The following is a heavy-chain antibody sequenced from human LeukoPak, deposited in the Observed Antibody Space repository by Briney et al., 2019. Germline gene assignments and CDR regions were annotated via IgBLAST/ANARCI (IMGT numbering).Heavy chain of an antibody. V-gene: IGHV4-4*02. Sequence: SGTLPLTCAVSGGSISSSNWWSWVRQPPGKGLEWIGVIYHSGSTNYNPSLKSRVTISVDKSKNQFSLKLSSVTAADTAVYYCARLYCSGGSCYAEYYFDYWGQGTLVAVSS. CDR1: GGSISSSNW. CDR2: IYHSGST. D-gene: IGHD2-15*01. J-gene: IGHJ4*02. CDR3: ARLYCSGGSCYAEYYFDY.